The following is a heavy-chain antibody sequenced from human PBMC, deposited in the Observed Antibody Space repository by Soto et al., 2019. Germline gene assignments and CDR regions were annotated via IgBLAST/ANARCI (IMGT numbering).Heavy chain of an antibody. Sequence: EVQLVESGGGLVQPGGSLRLSCAASGFTLSSYDIHWVRQATGEGLAWVSGIGSGGDTHYADSVKGRFIISREDGKNSLYLQMNNLRVGDTAVYYCTRKMPPTGMEVWCQGATVTVSS. V-gene: IGHV3-13*01. CDR3: TRKMPPTGMEV. CDR1: GFTLSSYD. CDR2: IGSGGDT. D-gene: IGHD3-9*01. J-gene: IGHJ6*02.